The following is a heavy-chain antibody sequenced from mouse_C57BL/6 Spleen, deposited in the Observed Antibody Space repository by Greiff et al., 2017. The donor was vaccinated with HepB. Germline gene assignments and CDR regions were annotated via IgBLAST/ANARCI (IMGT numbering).Heavy chain of an antibody. D-gene: IGHD1-1*01. CDR1: GYAFSSYW. CDR2: IYPGDGDT. V-gene: IGHV1-80*01. Sequence: VQLQESGAELVKPGASVKISCKASGYAFSSYWMNWVKQRPGKGLEWIGQIYPGDGDTNYNGKFKGKATLTADKSSSTAYMQLSSLTSEDSAVYFCAREGLPRFFDYWGQGTTLTVSS. J-gene: IGHJ2*01. CDR3: AREGLPRFFDY.